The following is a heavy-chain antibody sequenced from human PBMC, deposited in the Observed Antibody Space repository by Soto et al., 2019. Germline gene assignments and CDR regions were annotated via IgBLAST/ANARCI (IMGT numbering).Heavy chain of an antibody. D-gene: IGHD6-13*01. CDR2: IYPTDSDT. J-gene: IGHJ5*02. CDR3: ARRYIAEPATACDL. Sequence: SLKISCQGSGSRFSTYWIHCVRQLPWKGLESVGIIYPTDSDTRYSPSFQGQVTISADKTISTTYLQWSSLKASDTAMYFCARRYIAEPATACDLRDQGTPVTVSS. V-gene: IGHV5-51*01. CDR1: GSRFSTYW.